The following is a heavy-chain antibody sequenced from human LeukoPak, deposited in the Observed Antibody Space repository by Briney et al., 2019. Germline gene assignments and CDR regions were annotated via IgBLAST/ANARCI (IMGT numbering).Heavy chain of an antibody. CDR2: IRYDGSNK. CDR3: AKGSKLVVITRDHYMAV. V-gene: IGHV3-30*02. CDR1: GFTFSSYG. D-gene: IGHD3-22*01. Sequence: GGSLRLSCAASGFTFSSYGMHWVRQAPGKGLEWVAFIRYDGSNKYYADSVKGRFTISRDNSKNTLYLQMNSLRAGDTAVYYCAKGSKLVVITRDHYMAVWGKGTTVTISS. J-gene: IGHJ6*03.